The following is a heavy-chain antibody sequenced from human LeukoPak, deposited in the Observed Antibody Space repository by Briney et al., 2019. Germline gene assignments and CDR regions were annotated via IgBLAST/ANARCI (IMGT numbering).Heavy chain of an antibody. CDR2: IYYTANT. D-gene: IGHD3-22*01. J-gene: IGHJ4*02. Sequence: SETLSLTCTVSGGSISSSSYYWGWIRQPPGKGLEWIGSIYYTANTYYNSSLKSRVTISVDTSKNQFSLKLSSVAAADSAVYYCARRDHYDSSGYFDYWGQGTLVTVSS. V-gene: IGHV4-39*01. CDR1: GGSISSSSYY. CDR3: ARRDHYDSSGYFDY.